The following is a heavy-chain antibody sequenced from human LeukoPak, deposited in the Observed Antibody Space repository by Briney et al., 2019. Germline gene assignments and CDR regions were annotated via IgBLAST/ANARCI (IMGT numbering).Heavy chain of an antibody. CDR2: ISSNGGST. V-gene: IGHV3-64D*06. D-gene: IGHD4/OR15-4a*01. CDR3: VKGLTIGSTFDY. J-gene: IGHJ4*02. Sequence: PGGSLRLSCSASEFTFSNYDMHWVREAPGKALEYVSAISSNGGSTYYADSVKARFTISRDNSKNTLYLQMNSLRAEDTAVYYCVKGLTIGSTFDYWGQGTLVTVSS. CDR1: EFTFSNYD.